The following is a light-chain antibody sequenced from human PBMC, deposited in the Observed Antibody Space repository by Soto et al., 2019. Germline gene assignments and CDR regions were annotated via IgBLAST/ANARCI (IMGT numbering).Light chain of an antibody. J-gene: IGKJ4*01. Sequence: IQMTQSPSTLSASVGDRVTITCRASQSISTWLAWYQQIPGKAPKLLIYDVSTLESGVPSRFSGSGSGTDFTLTISSLQPEDLTSYYCQHTYISPITFAGGTNVDI. V-gene: IGKV1-5*01. CDR3: QHTYISPIT. CDR1: QSISTW. CDR2: DVS.